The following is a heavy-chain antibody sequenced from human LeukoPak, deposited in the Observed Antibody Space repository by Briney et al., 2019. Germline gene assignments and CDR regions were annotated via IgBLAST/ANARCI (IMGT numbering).Heavy chain of an antibody. D-gene: IGHD2-21*02. Sequence: PSETLSLTCTVSGGSISSAGYYWTWIRQPPGKGLEWIGYISYSGTSYYNPSLKNRGTISVDTSKNQFSLKLSSVTAADTAVYYCASAYCGGDCTPYWYFDLWGRGTLVTVSS. CDR2: ISYSGTS. J-gene: IGHJ2*01. V-gene: IGHV4-30-4*01. CDR3: ASAYCGGDCTPYWYFDL. CDR1: GGSISSAGYY.